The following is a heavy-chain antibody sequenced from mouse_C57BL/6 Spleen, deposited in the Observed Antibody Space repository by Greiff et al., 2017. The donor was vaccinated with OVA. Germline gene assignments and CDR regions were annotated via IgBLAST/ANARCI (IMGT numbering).Heavy chain of an antibody. V-gene: IGHV1-64*01. CDR1: GYTFTSYW. Sequence: VQLQQPGAELVKPGASVKLSCKASGYTFTSYWMHWVKQRPGQGLEWIGMIHPNSGSTNYNEKFKSKATLTGDKSSSTAYMQLSSLTSEDSAVDYWARDYYLAWFAYWGQGTLVTVSA. J-gene: IGHJ3*01. CDR3: ARDYYLAWFAY. D-gene: IGHD1-1*01. CDR2: IHPNSGST.